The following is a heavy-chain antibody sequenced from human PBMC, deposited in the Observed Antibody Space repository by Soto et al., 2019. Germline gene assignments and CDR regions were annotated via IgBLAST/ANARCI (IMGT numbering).Heavy chain of an antibody. CDR2: IWYDGSNK. V-gene: IGHV3-33*01. D-gene: IGHD1-26*01. Sequence: QVQLVESGGGVVQPGRSLRLSCAASGFTFSSYGMHWVRQAPGKGLEWVAVIWYDGSNKYYADSVKGRFTISRDNSKNTLDLQLNSLRAEDPAVYSCARAGDSGSYFQHWGQGTLVSVSS. CDR1: GFTFSSYG. CDR3: ARAGDSGSYFQH. J-gene: IGHJ1*01.